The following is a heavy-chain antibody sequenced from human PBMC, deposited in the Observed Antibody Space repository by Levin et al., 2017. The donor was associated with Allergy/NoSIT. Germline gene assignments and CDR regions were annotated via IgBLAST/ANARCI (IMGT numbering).Heavy chain of an antibody. D-gene: IGHD7-27*01. Sequence: SQTLSLTCTVSGGSIRSGSYYWNWVRQPAGKGLVWIGRIYTSGSTNYNPSLKSRVTISVDTSKNQFSLKLSSVTAADTAVYYCARSANWGYYFDSWGQGSLVTVSS. CDR3: ARSANWGYYFDS. J-gene: IGHJ4*02. CDR2: IYTSGST. CDR1: GGSIRSGSYY. V-gene: IGHV4-61*02.